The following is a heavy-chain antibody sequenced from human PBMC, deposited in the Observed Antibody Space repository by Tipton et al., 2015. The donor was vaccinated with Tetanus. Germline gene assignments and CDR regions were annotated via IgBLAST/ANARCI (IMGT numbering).Heavy chain of an antibody. V-gene: IGHV1-2*02. CDR2: IDPNSGGT. CDR1: GYTFTGYY. D-gene: IGHD3-22*01. J-gene: IGHJ6*02. Sequence: VQLVQSGAEVKKPGASVKVSCKASGYTFTGYYMYWVRQAPGQGLEGMGWIDPNSGGTVYAQKFQGRVTMTRDTSISTAYMELRSLRSDDTAVYYCARDRGDYIYYGMDVWGPGTTVTVS. CDR3: ARDRGDYIYYGMDV.